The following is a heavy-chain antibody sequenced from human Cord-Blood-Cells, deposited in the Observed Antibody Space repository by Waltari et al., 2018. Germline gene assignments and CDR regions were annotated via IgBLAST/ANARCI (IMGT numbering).Heavy chain of an antibody. V-gene: IGHV4-31*03. D-gene: IGHD3-10*01. CDR1: GGSIRSGRYS. J-gene: IGHJ4*02. CDR2: IYYSGRT. Sequence: QVQLQESGPGLVKPSQTLSLTCTFSGGSIRSGRYSWSWIRQHPGKGLEWIGYIYYSGRTYYNPSLKSRVTISVDTSKNQFSLKLSSVTAADTAVYYCAGQGSGSYYEDYWGQGTLVTVSS. CDR3: AGQGSGSYYEDY.